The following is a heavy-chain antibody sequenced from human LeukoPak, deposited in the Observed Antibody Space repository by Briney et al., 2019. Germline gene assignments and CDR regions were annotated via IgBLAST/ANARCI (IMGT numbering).Heavy chain of an antibody. V-gene: IGHV3-23*01. Sequence: GGSLRLSCAASGFIFSSYAMSWVRQAPGKGLEWVSGISGSAGSTYYADSVKGRFTISRDNSKNTLHLQMNSLRAEDTAVYYCAKTTTGYSSGRFPGWPVDYWGQGTLVTVSS. CDR2: ISGSAGST. D-gene: IGHD6-19*01. CDR1: GFIFSSYA. CDR3: AKTTTGYSSGRFPGWPVDY. J-gene: IGHJ4*02.